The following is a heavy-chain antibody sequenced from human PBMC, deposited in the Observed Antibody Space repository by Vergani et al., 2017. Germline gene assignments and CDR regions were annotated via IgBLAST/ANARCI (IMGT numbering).Heavy chain of an antibody. V-gene: IGHV4-30-4*08. Sequence: QVQLQESGPGLVKPSQTLSLTCTVSGGSISSGDYYWSWIRQPPGKGLEWIGYIYYSGSTSYNPSLESRISISFETPKNQFSLRLTSVTAADTAVYYCASKRGACRAAYCHSYDFWGPGTLVGVSS. J-gene: IGHJ4*02. CDR2: IYYSGST. CDR1: GGSISSGDYY. D-gene: IGHD2-15*01. CDR3: ASKRGACRAAYCHSYDF.